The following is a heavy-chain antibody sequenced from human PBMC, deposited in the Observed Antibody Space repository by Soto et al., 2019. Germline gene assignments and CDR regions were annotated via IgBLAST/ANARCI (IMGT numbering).Heavy chain of an antibody. CDR1: GFTFSNYA. J-gene: IGHJ4*02. Sequence: GGSLRLSCAASGFTFSNYAMSWVRQAPGKGLEWVGRIKSKTDGGTTDYAAPVKGRFTISRDDSKNTLYLQMNSLKTEDTAVYYCTTCMALYYFDYWGQGTLVTVSS. CDR2: IKSKTDGGTT. CDR3: TTCMALYYFDY. V-gene: IGHV3-15*01.